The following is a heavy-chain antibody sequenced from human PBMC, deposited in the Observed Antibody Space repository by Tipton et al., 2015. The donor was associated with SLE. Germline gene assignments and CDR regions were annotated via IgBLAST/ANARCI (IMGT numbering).Heavy chain of an antibody. J-gene: IGHJ3*02. CDR3: ARDQKRGPLRNYDFWSGNPSVDAFDI. CDR2: IKQDGSEK. CDR1: GFTFSSYA. Sequence: SLRLSCSASGFTFSSYAMHWVRQAPGKGLEWVANIKQDGSEKYYVDSVKGRFTISRDNAKNSLYLQMNSLRAEDTAVYYCARDQKRGPLRNYDFWSGNPSVDAFDIWGQGTMVTVSS. D-gene: IGHD3-3*01. V-gene: IGHV3-7*01.